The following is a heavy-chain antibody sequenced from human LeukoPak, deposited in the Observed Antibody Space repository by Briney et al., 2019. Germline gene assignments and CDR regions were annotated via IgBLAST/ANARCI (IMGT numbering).Heavy chain of an antibody. CDR1: GFTFSSYA. CDR2: ISGSDTST. J-gene: IGHJ4*02. Sequence: GGSLRLSCAASGFTFSSYAMSWVRQAPGKGLEWVSTISGSDTSTYYADSVKGRFTISRDNSKNTLYLQMNSLRAEDTAVYYCAKEYTAMVTVFDYWGQGTLVTVSS. V-gene: IGHV3-23*01. CDR3: AKEYTAMVTVFDY. D-gene: IGHD5-18*01.